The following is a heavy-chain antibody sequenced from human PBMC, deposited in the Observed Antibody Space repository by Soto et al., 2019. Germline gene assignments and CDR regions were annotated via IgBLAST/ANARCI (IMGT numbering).Heavy chain of an antibody. V-gene: IGHV3-30*03. Sequence: GGSLRLSCEASGFTFSNFGIHWVRQAPGKGLEWLAVVSYDEVNKFYADSVKGRFTISRDNSKNTLYLQMNSLRAEDTAVYYCARALIEEQLDYGMDVWGQGTTVTVSS. CDR2: VSYDEVNK. J-gene: IGHJ6*02. D-gene: IGHD6-6*01. CDR3: ARALIEEQLDYGMDV. CDR1: GFTFSNFG.